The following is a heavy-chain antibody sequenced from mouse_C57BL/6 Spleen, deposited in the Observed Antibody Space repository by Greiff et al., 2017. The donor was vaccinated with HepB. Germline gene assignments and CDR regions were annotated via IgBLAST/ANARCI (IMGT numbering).Heavy chain of an antibody. CDR2: INPNNGGT. CDR3: ARDYPRFAY. D-gene: IGHD1-1*02. V-gene: IGHV1-18*01. CDR1: GYTFTDYN. Sequence: VQLRQSGPELVKPGASVKIPCKASGYTFTDYNMDWVKQSHGKSLEWIGDINPNNGGTIYNQKFKGKATLTVDKSSSTAYMELRSLTSEDTAVYYCARDYPRFAYWGQGTLVTVSA. J-gene: IGHJ3*01.